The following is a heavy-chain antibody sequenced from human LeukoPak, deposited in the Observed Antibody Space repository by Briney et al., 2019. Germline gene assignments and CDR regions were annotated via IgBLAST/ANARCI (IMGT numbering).Heavy chain of an antibody. V-gene: IGHV4-34*01. Sequence: SETLSLTCAVYGGSFSGYYWSWIRQPPGKGLEWIGEINHSGSTNYNPSLKSRVTISVDTSKNQFSLKLSSVTAADTAVYYCAKGGDYYDSSASGGFDVFDIWGQGTMVTVSS. J-gene: IGHJ3*02. CDR1: GGSFSGYY. CDR2: INHSGST. CDR3: AKGGDYYDSSASGGFDVFDI. D-gene: IGHD3-22*01.